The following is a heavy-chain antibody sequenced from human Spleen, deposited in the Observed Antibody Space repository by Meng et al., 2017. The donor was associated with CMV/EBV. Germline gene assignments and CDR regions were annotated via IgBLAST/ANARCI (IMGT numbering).Heavy chain of an antibody. D-gene: IGHD4-17*01. J-gene: IGHJ4*02. CDR1: GGSISSYY. Sequence: ESLKISCTVSGGSISSYYWSWIRQPPGKGLEWIGYIYYSGSTNYNPSLKSRVTISVDTSKNQFSLKLSSVTPEDTAVYYCAREGGYGLFDYWGQGTLVTVSS. V-gene: IGHV4-59*12. CDR2: IYYSGST. CDR3: AREGGYGLFDY.